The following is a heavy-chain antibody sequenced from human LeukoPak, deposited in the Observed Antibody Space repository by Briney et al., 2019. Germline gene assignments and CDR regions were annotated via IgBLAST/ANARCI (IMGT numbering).Heavy chain of an antibody. J-gene: IGHJ4*02. CDR1: GGSFTSSY. V-gene: IGHV4-59*08. D-gene: IGHD3-9*01. CDR2: IFYTGGT. CDR3: ARRGGRRYFDWRDPYYFDY. Sequence: SETLSLTCTVSGGSFTSSYWSWIRQPPGKGLEWIGYIFYTGGTNYNPSLKSRVTISVDTSKNQFSLKLSSVTAADTAVYYCARRGGRRYFDWRDPYYFDYWGQGTLVTVSS.